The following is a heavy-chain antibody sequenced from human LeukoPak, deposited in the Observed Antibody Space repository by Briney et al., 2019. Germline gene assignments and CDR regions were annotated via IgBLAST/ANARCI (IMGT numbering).Heavy chain of an antibody. J-gene: IGHJ5*02. Sequence: SVKVSCKASGGTFSSYAISWVRQPPAQGLEWMGRIIPILGIANYAQKFQGRVTITADKSTSTAYMELSSLRSEDTAVYYCARDTVGDPNWFDPWGQGTLVTVSS. CDR1: GGTFSSYA. D-gene: IGHD4-23*01. CDR3: ARDTVGDPNWFDP. V-gene: IGHV1-69*04. CDR2: IIPILGIA.